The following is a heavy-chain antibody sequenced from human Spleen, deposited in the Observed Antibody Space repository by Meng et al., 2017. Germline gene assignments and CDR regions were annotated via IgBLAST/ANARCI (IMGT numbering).Heavy chain of an antibody. J-gene: IGHJ4*02. V-gene: IGHV1-8*01. Sequence: QVRRVEYGDDGKKAGASVKVSCTASGYTFTSYDINWVRQATGQGIEWMGWMNPNSGNTDYAQKFQGRVTMTRDTSITTAYMELSSLGYEDTAVYYCARGVDAGVDYWGQGTLVTVSS. D-gene: IGHD5-12*01. CDR3: ARGVDAGVDY. CDR2: MNPNSGNT. CDR1: GYTFTSYD.